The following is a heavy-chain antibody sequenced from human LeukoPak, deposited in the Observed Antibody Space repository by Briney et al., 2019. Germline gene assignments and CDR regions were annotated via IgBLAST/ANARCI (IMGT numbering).Heavy chain of an antibody. Sequence: SSETLSLTCTISGGSISGCSHYWSWIRQPPGKGLEWIGSVCHSGPTYYNPSLTSRVTISVDTSKNQFSLKLSSVTAADTAVYYCARGNYDSSGYYQFDIWGQGTMVTVSS. CDR3: ARGNYDSSGYYQFDI. V-gene: IGHV4-39*07. D-gene: IGHD3-22*01. J-gene: IGHJ3*02. CDR2: VCHSGPT. CDR1: GGSISGCSHY.